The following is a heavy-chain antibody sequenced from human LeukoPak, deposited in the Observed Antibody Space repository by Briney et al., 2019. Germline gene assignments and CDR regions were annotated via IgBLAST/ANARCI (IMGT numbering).Heavy chain of an antibody. CDR1: GGSISSYY. J-gene: IGHJ4*02. D-gene: IGHD3-3*01. CDR2: IYTSGST. V-gene: IGHV4-4*07. Sequence: SETLSLTCTVSGGSISSYYWSWIRQPAGKGLEWIGRIYTSGSTNYNPSLKSRVTMSVDTSKNQFSLKLSSVTAADTAVYYCASQRPGYDFWSDSIDYWGQGTLVTVSS. CDR3: ASQRPGYDFWSDSIDY.